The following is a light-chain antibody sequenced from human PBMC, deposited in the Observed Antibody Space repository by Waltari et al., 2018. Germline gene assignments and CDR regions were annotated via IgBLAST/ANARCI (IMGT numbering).Light chain of an antibody. CDR2: DAS. J-gene: IGKJ4*01. V-gene: IGKV3-11*01. CDR3: QQRANWLT. CDR1: QSVSNY. Sequence: EIVFTQSPATLSLSPGQRATLSCRASQSVSNYLVWYQQKPGQAPRLLIYDASNRATGIPARFSGSGFGTDFTLTISSLEPEDFAFYYCQQRANWLTFGGGTKVEIK.